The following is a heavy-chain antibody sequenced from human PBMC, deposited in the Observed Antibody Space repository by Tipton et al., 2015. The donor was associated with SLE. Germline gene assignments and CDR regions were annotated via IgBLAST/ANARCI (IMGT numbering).Heavy chain of an antibody. V-gene: IGHV3-48*03. J-gene: IGHJ4*02. CDR1: GFTFSSYE. D-gene: IGHD3-10*01. CDR2: ISSSGSTI. Sequence: QLVQSGGGLVQPGGSLRLSCAASGFTFSSYEMNWVRQAPGKGLEWVSYISSSGSTIYYADSVKGRFTISRDNAKNSLYLQMNSLRAEDTAVYYCASATYGSGSYYNYWGQGTLVTVSS. CDR3: ASATYGSGSYYNY.